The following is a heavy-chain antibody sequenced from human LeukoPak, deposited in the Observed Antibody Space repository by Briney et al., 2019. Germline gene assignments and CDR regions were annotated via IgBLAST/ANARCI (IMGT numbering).Heavy chain of an antibody. CDR1: GGSFSGYY. D-gene: IGHD3-3*01. CDR2: INHSGST. J-gene: IGHJ4*02. CDR3: ARGLSSITISGVVITRDRLFDY. V-gene: IGHV4-34*01. Sequence: SETLSLPCAVYGGSFSGYYWSWIRQPPGKGLEWIGEINHSGSTNYNPSLKSRVTISVDTSKNQFSLKLSSVTAADTAVYYCARGLSSITISGVVITRDRLFDYWGQGTLVTVSS.